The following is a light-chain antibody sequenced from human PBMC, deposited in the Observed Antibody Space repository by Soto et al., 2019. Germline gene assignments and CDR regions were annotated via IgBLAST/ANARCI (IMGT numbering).Light chain of an antibody. V-gene: IGKV1-5*01. J-gene: IGKJ5*01. CDR3: QQSYVTPPIT. CDR2: DAS. Sequence: DIQMTQSPSTLSASVGDRVTITCRASQGISTWLAWYQQKPRTAPKLLIFDASRLQSGVPSRFSGSGSGTEFTLTITSLQPEDFAFYYCQQSYVTPPITFGQGTRLEIK. CDR1: QGISTW.